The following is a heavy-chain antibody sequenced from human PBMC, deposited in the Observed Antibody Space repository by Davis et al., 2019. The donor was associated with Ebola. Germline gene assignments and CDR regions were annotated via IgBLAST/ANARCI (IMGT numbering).Heavy chain of an antibody. CDR1: AYTFTSYA. D-gene: IGHD2-15*01. CDR2: INAGNGNT. Sequence: AASVKVSCKASAYTFTSYAMHWVRQAPGQRLEWMGWINAGNGNTKYSQKFQGRVTITRDTSASTAYMELSSLRSEDTAVYYCARERPSGWSSLDYWGQGTLVTVSS. J-gene: IGHJ4*02. CDR3: ARERPSGWSSLDY. V-gene: IGHV1-3*01.